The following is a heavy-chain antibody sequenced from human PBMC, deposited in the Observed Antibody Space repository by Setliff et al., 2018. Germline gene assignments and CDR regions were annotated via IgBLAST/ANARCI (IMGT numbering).Heavy chain of an antibody. V-gene: IGHV7-4-1*02. CDR1: GYTFSSYA. J-gene: IGHJ6*03. D-gene: IGHD4-4*01. Sequence: GASVKVSCKASGYTFSSYAMGWMRQAPGQRLEWMGRINTNTGNPSYAQDFTGRLVFSLDTSVSTAYLQISSLKAEDSAAYYCARASRFGTTVWKGDYYMDVWGKGTTVTAP. CDR3: ARASRFGTTVWKGDYYMDV. CDR2: INTNTGNP.